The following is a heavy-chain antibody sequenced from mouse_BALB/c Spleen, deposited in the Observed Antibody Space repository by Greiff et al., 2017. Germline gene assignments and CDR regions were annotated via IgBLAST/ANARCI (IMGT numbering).Heavy chain of an antibody. CDR2: IYPSDSYT. CDR3: TRNWNYFDY. Sequence: VKLQQPGAELVRPGASVKLSCKASGYTFTSYWINWVKQRPGQGLEWIGNIYPSDSYTNYNQKFKDKATLTVDKSSSTAYMQLSSPTSEDSAVYYCTRNWNYFDYWGQGTTLTVSS. J-gene: IGHJ2*01. V-gene: IGHV1-69*02. D-gene: IGHD4-1*01. CDR1: GYTFTSYW.